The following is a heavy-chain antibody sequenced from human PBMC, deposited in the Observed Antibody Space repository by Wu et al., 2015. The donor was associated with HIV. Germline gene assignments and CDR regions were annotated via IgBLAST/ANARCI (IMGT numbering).Heavy chain of an antibody. Sequence: QVQLVQSGGEVKKPGASVKISCTAFGYTFINNFLHWVRQAPGQGLEWMGWINANSGDTRYAQKFQGRVTLTRDTSSTTTYMELSGLRSDDTAIYYCARYIAYCYFDFWGRGTLVTVSS. V-gene: IGHV1-2*02. J-gene: IGHJ2*01. CDR2: INANSGDT. CDR3: ARYIAYCYFDF. CDR1: GYTFINNF. D-gene: IGHD3-16*02.